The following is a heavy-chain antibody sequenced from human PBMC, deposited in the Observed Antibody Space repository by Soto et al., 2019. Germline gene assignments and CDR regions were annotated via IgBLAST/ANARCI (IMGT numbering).Heavy chain of an antibody. Sequence: PGGSLRLSCAASGFIFTSYGMYWVRQAPGKGLEWVALIWYDGSKEYYADSVKGRFTISRDNFKNTVYLQMTSLRVEDTAVYYCARNRFPPGSEPFDSWGQGTLVTVSS. CDR1: GFIFTSYG. V-gene: IGHV3-33*07. CDR3: ARNRFPPGSEPFDS. CDR2: IWYDGSKE. D-gene: IGHD1-1*01. J-gene: IGHJ4*02.